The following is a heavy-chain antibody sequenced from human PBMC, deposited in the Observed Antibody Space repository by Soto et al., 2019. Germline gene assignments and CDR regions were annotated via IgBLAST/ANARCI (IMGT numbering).Heavy chain of an antibody. Sequence: PSETLSLTCTVSGGSISSGDYYWSWIRQPPGKGLEWIGYIYYSGSTYYNPSLKSRVTISVDTSKNQFSLKLSSVTAADTALYYCARDSGVVGGMDGWGQGTTVVVSS. V-gene: IGHV4-30-4*01. J-gene: IGHJ6*02. CDR1: GGSISSGDYY. D-gene: IGHD3-22*01. CDR3: ARDSGVVGGMDG. CDR2: IYYSGST.